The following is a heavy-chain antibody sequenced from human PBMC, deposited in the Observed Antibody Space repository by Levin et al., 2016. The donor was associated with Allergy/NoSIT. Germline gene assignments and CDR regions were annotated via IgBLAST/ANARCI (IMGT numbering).Heavy chain of an antibody. Sequence: GESLKISCAASGFTFSSYSMNWVRQAPGKGLEWVSSISSSSSYIYYADSVKGRFTISRDNAKNSLYLQMNSLRAEDTAVYYCARDGSGSYRDPDYWGQGTLVTVSS. J-gene: IGHJ4*02. CDR2: ISSSSSYI. D-gene: IGHD3-10*01. V-gene: IGHV3-21*01. CDR3: ARDGSGSYRDPDY. CDR1: GFTFSSYS.